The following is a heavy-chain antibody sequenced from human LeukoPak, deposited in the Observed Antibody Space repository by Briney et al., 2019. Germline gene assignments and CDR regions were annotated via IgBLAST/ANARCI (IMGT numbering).Heavy chain of an antibody. CDR3: ARGGSGSGRDYYFDY. CDR2: INTDGSTT. Sequence: PGGSLRLSCAASGFPFSSYWVHWVRQAPGKGLVWVSRINTDGSTTTYADSVKGRLTISRDNAKNTVYLQMNSLRAEDTAVYYCARGGSGSGRDYYFDYWGQGTLATVSS. D-gene: IGHD5-12*01. V-gene: IGHV3-74*01. CDR1: GFPFSSYW. J-gene: IGHJ4*02.